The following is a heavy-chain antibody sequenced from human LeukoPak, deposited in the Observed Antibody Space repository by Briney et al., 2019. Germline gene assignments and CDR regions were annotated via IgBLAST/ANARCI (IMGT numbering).Heavy chain of an antibody. Sequence: PSETLSLTCTVSGYSISSGYYWGWIRQPPGKGLEWIGSIYHSGSTYYNPSLKSRVTISVDTSKNQFSLKLSSVTAADTAVYYCATTVTTVDYYYYYMDVWGKGTTVTVSS. CDR2: IYHSGST. CDR1: GYSISSGYY. D-gene: IGHD4-11*01. CDR3: ATTVTTVDYYYYYMDV. V-gene: IGHV4-38-2*02. J-gene: IGHJ6*03.